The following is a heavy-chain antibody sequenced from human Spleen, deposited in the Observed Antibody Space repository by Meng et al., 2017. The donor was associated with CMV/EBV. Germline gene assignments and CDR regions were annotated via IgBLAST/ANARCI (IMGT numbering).Heavy chain of an antibody. D-gene: IGHD2-2*01. J-gene: IGHJ4*02. CDR1: GYTFTNYD. CDR3: ARDGLSKIPAAIPLDF. Sequence: SGYTFTNYDMHWVRRAPGQGLEWMGKVDPYGGSTDYAQRFQGRVTMTRDTSTSTVFMDLTSLSADDTAVYYCARDGLSKIPAAIPLDFWGQGTLVTVSS. V-gene: IGHV1-46*01. CDR2: VDPYGGST.